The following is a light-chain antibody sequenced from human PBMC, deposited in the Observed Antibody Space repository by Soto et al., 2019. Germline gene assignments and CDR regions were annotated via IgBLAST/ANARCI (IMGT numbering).Light chain of an antibody. CDR2: DVS. Sequence: QSALTQPRSVSGSPGQSVTISCTGTSSDVGGYNYVSWYQQHPGKAPKFMIYDVSQRPSGVPARFSGSKSGNTASLTISGLQAEDEADYYCCSYAGSNNLVFGGGTKLTVL. V-gene: IGLV2-11*01. CDR1: SSDVGGYNY. J-gene: IGLJ2*01. CDR3: CSYAGSNNLV.